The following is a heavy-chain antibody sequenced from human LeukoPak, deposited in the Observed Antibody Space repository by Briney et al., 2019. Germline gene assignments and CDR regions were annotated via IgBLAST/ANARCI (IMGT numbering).Heavy chain of an antibody. Sequence: RSGGSLRLSCAASGFTFSSYWMHWVRQAPGKGLVWVSRINSDGSSTSYADSVNGRFTISRDNAKNTLYLQMNSLRAEDTAVYYCARGSRAQGNAFDIWGQGTMVTVSS. V-gene: IGHV3-74*01. D-gene: IGHD3-10*01. CDR3: ARGSRAQGNAFDI. CDR1: GFTFSSYW. J-gene: IGHJ3*02. CDR2: INSDGSST.